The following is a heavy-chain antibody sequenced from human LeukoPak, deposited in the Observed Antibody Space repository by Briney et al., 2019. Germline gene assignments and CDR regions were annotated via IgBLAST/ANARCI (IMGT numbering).Heavy chain of an antibody. CDR2: ISSSGTTI. J-gene: IGHJ4*02. CDR1: GFTFTSYS. CDR3: ARDLYGRYVVDF. D-gene: IGHD3-16*02. Sequence: GGSLRLSCAASGFTFTSYSMNWVRQAPGKGLEWVSYISSSGTTIYYADSVKGRFTISRDNAKNSLYLQMNSLRAEDTAVYYCARDLYGRYVVDFWGQGTLVTVSS. V-gene: IGHV3-48*01.